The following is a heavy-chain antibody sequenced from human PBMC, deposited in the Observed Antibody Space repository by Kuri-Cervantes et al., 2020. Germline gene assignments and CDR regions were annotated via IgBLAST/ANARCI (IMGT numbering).Heavy chain of an antibody. CDR1: GFTFSSYA. D-gene: IGHD6-25*01. Sequence: GGSLRLSCAASGFTFSSYAMSWVRQAPGKGLEWVSAISGSGGSTYYADSVKGRFTISRDNAKNSLYLQMNSLRAEDTALYHCARDNRGYSSAWFDPRGQGTLVTVSS. J-gene: IGHJ5*02. V-gene: IGHV3-23*01. CDR2: ISGSGGST. CDR3: ARDNRGYSSAWFDP.